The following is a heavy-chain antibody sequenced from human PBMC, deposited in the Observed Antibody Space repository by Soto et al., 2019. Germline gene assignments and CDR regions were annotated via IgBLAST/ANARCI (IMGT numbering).Heavy chain of an antibody. J-gene: IGHJ3*02. CDR1: GYTFTSYG. Sequence: QVQLVQSGAEVKKPGASVKVSCKASGYTFTSYGISWVRQGPGQGLEWMGWISAYNGNTNYAQKLQGRVTMTTDTSTSTAYMELRSLRSDDTAVYYCARSLWKPLDPDDAFDIWGQGTMVTVSS. V-gene: IGHV1-18*01. CDR2: ISAYNGNT. CDR3: ARSLWKPLDPDDAFDI. D-gene: IGHD6-13*01.